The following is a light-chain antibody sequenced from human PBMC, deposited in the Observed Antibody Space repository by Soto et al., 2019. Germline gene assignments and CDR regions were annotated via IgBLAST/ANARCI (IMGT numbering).Light chain of an antibody. CDR2: GTS. CDR1: LVVSSY. J-gene: IGKJ1*01. V-gene: IGKV3-20*01. CDR3: QQYGDSSWA. Sequence: VLTESPAALDLSSVREGAIFSMAGLVVSSYLAWYQQKPGQAPRLLIYGTSSGTPSRATGIPDRFSGSGSGADFALTISVLELEDIAVYDFQQYGDSSWAFGQGTKVDIK.